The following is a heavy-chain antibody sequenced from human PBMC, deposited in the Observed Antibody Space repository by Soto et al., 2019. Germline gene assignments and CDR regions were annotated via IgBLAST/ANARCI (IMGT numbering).Heavy chain of an antibody. CDR1: GYTFTNYG. Sequence: QVQLVQSGTEVKKPGASVKVSCKASGYTFTNYGISWVRQAPGQGLEWLAWINTYNGHTNYAQKLQGRVTLTTDTSTSTAYIELRSRRSDDTAVYYCATYLLYSSRATVRFDIWGQGTMVTVSS. J-gene: IGHJ3*02. CDR3: ATYLLYSSRATVRFDI. D-gene: IGHD6-13*01. CDR2: INTYNGHT. V-gene: IGHV1-18*01.